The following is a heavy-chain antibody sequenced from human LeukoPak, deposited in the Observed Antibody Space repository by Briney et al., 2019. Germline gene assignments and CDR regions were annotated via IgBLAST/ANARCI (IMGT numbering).Heavy chain of an antibody. J-gene: IGHJ3*02. D-gene: IGHD4-17*01. Sequence: PGGSLRLSCAASGFTFSSYAMSWVRQAPGKGLEWVSAISGSGGSTYYADSVKGRFTISRDNSKNTLYLQMNSLRAEDTAVYYCARDRDDYGDSRDAFDIWGQGTMVTVSS. CDR1: GFTFSSYA. CDR2: ISGSGGST. CDR3: ARDRDDYGDSRDAFDI. V-gene: IGHV3-23*01.